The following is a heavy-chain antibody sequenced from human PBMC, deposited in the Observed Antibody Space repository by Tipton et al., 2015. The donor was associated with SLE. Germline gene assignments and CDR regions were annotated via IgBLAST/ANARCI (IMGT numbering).Heavy chain of an antibody. Sequence: TLSLTCTVSGGPTSSYYWSWIRQPPGKGLEWLGYIYYNGSTNYNPSLKSRVSISIDTSKNQFSLKVTSVTAADTAVYYCARDTYYAFDYWGQGRLVTVSS. V-gene: IGHV4-59*01. CDR2: IYYNGST. CDR3: ARDTYYAFDY. J-gene: IGHJ4*02. D-gene: IGHD3-10*01. CDR1: GGPTSSYY.